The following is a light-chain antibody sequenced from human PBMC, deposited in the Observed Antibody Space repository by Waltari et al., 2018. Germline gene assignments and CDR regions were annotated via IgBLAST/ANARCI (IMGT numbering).Light chain of an antibody. Sequence: QSALTHPTSVSGSPGQSITISCTGTSRDVGFYNYVFWYQQYPGKVPQLLIYDVSDRPSGVSSRFSGSKSGNTASLTISGLQADDEADYYCNSYTGSSSWVFGGGTKLTVL. V-gene: IGLV2-14*01. CDR1: SRDVGFYNY. CDR2: DVS. CDR3: NSYTGSSSWV. J-gene: IGLJ3*02.